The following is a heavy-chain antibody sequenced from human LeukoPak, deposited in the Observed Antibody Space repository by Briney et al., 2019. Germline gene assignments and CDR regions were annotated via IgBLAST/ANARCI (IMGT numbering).Heavy chain of an antibody. V-gene: IGHV3-11*01. CDR2: ISSSGSTI. Sequence: MSGGSLRLSCAASGFTFSSYWMHWVRQAPGKGLEWVSYISSSGSTIYYADSVKGRFTISRDNAKNSLYLQMNSLRAEDTAVYYCARDHSSSGQLFDYWGQGTPVTVSS. CDR1: GFTFSSYW. D-gene: IGHD6-13*01. J-gene: IGHJ4*02. CDR3: ARDHSSSGQLFDY.